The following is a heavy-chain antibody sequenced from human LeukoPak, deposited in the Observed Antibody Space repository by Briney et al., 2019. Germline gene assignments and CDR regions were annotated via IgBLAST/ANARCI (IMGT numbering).Heavy chain of an antibody. V-gene: IGHV3-23*01. CDR1: GFTFSTYA. D-gene: IGHD6-6*01. Sequence: PGGSLRLSCAASGFTFSTYAMSWVRQAPGKGLEWVSAISGSGGSTYNADSVKGRFTISRDNAKNSLYLQMNSLRAEDTALYYCAKGPRPTSYYFDYWGQGTLVTVSS. CDR2: ISGSGGST. J-gene: IGHJ4*02. CDR3: AKGPRPTSYYFDY.